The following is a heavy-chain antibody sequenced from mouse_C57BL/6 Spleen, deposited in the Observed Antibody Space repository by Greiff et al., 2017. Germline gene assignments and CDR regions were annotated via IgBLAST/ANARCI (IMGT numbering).Heavy chain of an antibody. CDR3: ARSYDGYYEYFDV. V-gene: IGHV1-64*01. CDR2: IHPNSGST. J-gene: IGHJ1*03. Sequence: VQLQQPGAELVKPGASVKLSCKASGYTFTSYWMHWVKQRPGQGLEWIGMIHPNSGSTNYNEKFKSKATLTVDKSSSTAYMQLSSLTSEDSAVYYCARSYDGYYEYFDVWGTGTTVTVSS. D-gene: IGHD2-3*01. CDR1: GYTFTSYW.